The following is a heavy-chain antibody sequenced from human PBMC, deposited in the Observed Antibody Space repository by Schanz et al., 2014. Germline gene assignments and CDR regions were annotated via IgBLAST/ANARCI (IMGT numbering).Heavy chain of an antibody. D-gene: IGHD5-18*01. CDR3: AKYGVGYSYGLVEY. J-gene: IGHJ4*02. CDR2: ISGDGTTT. CDR1: GFTFSVYW. Sequence: EVQLVESGGGLVQPGGSLRLSCAASGFTFSVYWMHWVRQPPGKGLVSVSRISGDGTTTSYADSVKGRFTISRDNAKNTLYLQMYSLGAEDTAVYYCAKYGVGYSYGLVEYWGQGILVTVSS. V-gene: IGHV3-74*01.